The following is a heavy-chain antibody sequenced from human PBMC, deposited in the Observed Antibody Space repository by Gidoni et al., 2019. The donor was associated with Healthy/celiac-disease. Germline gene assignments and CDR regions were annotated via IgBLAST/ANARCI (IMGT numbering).Heavy chain of an antibody. V-gene: IGHV3-30*18. CDR2: ISYDGSNK. J-gene: IGHJ4*02. D-gene: IGHD3-10*01. Sequence: QVQLVESGGGVVQPGRSLRLSCAASGFTFSSYGMHWVRQAPGKGLEWVAVISYDGSNKYYADSVKGRFTISRDNSKNTLYLQMNSLRAEDTAVYYCAKDYYYGSGSYYNDTDYWGQGTLVTVSS. CDR1: GFTFSSYG. CDR3: AKDYYYGSGSYYNDTDY.